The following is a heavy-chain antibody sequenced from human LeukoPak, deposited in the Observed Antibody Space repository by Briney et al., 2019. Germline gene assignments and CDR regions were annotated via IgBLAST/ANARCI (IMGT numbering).Heavy chain of an antibody. CDR3: ARVEDYYYDSSGYSNDY. J-gene: IGHJ4*02. CDR2: ISPDGNTT. Sequence: GGSLRLSCAASGFIFSGYWMHWVGQAPGKRLVWVSRISPDGNTTIYADSVKGRFIISRDNAQNTLHLQMNSLRAEDTAVYYCARVEDYYYDSSGYSNDYWGQGTLVTVSS. D-gene: IGHD3-22*01. V-gene: IGHV3-74*01. CDR1: GFIFSGYW.